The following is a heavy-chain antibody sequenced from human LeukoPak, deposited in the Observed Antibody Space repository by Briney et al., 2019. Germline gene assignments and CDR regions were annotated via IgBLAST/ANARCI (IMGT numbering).Heavy chain of an antibody. CDR3: ARRSSSGGAFDI. Sequence: ASVKVSCKASGYTFTSYYMHWVRQAPGQGLEWMGIINPSGGSTSYAQKFQGRVTMTRDKSTSTVYMELSSLRSEDTAVYYCARRSSSGGAFDIWGQGTMVTVSS. J-gene: IGHJ3*02. D-gene: IGHD6-6*01. V-gene: IGHV1-46*01. CDR2: INPSGGST. CDR1: GYTFTSYY.